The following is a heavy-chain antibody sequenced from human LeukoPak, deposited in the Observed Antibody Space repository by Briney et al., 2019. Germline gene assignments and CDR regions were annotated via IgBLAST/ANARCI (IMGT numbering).Heavy chain of an antibody. CDR1: GGSIINNY. D-gene: IGHD2-15*01. V-gene: IGHV4-4*07. J-gene: IGHJ5*02. CDR2: IYSSGST. CDR3: ARDLYPSGGSWSPGWFDP. Sequence: PSETLSLTCTVSGGSIINNYWSWIRQPAGKGLELIGRIYSSGSTNYNPSLKSRVTISVDTSKNQFSLKLSSVTAADTAVYYCARDLYPSGGSWSPGWFDPWGQGTLVTVSS.